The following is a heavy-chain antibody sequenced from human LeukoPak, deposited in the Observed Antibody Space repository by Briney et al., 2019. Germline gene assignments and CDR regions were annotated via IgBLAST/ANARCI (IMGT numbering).Heavy chain of an antibody. CDR2: ISSSSSYI. J-gene: IGHJ4*02. CDR3: ARDLIRGYCSGGSCYSDY. D-gene: IGHD2-15*01. Sequence: GGSLRLSCAASGFTFSSYSMNWVRQAPGKGLEWVSSISSSSSYIYYAASVKGRFTISRDNAKNSLYLQMNSLRAEDTPVHYCARDLIRGYCSGGSCYSDYWGQGTLVTVSS. CDR1: GFTFSSYS. V-gene: IGHV3-21*01.